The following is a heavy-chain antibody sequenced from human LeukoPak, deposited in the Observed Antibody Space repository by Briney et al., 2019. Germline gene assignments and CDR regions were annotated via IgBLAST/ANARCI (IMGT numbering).Heavy chain of an antibody. Sequence: AFVKVSCKASSYTFTSYCIRWVLQAPGQGPEWMGWISAYNGTTNYAQTLQGRVTMTTDTSTSTAYMELRSLRSDDPAVYYCARDPPELGIGYWGQGTLVTVSS. V-gene: IGHV1-18*01. CDR2: ISAYNGTT. CDR3: ARDPPELGIGY. CDR1: SYTFTSYC. J-gene: IGHJ4*02. D-gene: IGHD7-27*01.